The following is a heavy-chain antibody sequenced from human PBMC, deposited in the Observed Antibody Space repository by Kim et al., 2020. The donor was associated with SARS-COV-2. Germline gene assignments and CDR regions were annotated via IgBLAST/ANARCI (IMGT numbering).Heavy chain of an antibody. J-gene: IGHJ4*02. CDR1: GGSFSGYY. CDR2: INHSGST. Sequence: SETLSLTCAVYGGSFSGYYWSWIRQPPGKGLEWIGEINHSGSTNYNPSLKSRVTISVDTSKNQFSLKLSSVTAADTAVYYCARVKVGGDSSGTLDYWGQGTLVTVSS. V-gene: IGHV4-34*01. CDR3: ARVKVGGDSSGTLDY. D-gene: IGHD6-19*01.